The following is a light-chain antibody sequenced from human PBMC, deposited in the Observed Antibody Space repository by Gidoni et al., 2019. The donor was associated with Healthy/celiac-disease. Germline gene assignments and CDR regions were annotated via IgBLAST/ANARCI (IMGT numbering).Light chain of an antibody. CDR3: NSRDSSGNLRWV. CDR1: SLRRYD. J-gene: IGLJ3*02. CDR2: GKD. V-gene: IGLV3-19*01. Sequence: SSDLTPDPAVSAALGQTARITCQGDSLRRYDASWYQQKPGQAPVLVNYGKDNRPSGIPDRFSGSSSGSTASLTITGAKAEDEADYYCNSRDSSGNLRWVFGGGTKLTVL.